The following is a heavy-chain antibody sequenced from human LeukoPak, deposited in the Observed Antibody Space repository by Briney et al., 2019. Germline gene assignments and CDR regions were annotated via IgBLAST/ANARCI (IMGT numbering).Heavy chain of an antibody. CDR1: GASISGYY. J-gene: IGHJ5*02. Sequence: SETLSLTCTVSGASISGYYWSWIRQPPGQRLEWIGYIHYTGSTKYNPSLKSRLTILVDTSKNQFSLKLSSVTAADTAVYYCAREGIAGWFDPWGQGTLVTVSS. CDR2: IHYTGST. D-gene: IGHD6-13*01. V-gene: IGHV4-59*01. CDR3: AREGIAGWFDP.